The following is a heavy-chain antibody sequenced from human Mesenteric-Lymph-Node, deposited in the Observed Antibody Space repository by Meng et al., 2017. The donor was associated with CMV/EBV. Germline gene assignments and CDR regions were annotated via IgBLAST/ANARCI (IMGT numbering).Heavy chain of an antibody. Sequence: GGSLRLSCAASGFTVSSNYMSWVRQAPGKGLDWVSVIYSGGSTYYADSVKGRFTISRDNAKNSLYLQMNSLRAEDTAVYYCARSHVYCSSTSCYSDYYGMDVWGQGTTVTVSS. CDR1: GFTVSSNY. CDR3: ARSHVYCSSTSCYSDYYGMDV. V-gene: IGHV3-66*01. CDR2: IYSGGST. J-gene: IGHJ6*02. D-gene: IGHD2-2*01.